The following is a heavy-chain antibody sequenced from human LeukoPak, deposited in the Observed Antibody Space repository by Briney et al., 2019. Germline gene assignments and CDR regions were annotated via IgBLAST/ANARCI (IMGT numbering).Heavy chain of an antibody. V-gene: IGHV3-15*01. Sequence: GGSLRPSCAASGITVTNVWMSWVRQAPGKGLEWMGRIKSKTDGGTTDYGAPVKGRFTISRDESKNTLYLQMNSLETEDTALYYCTTGGHYFGDWGQGTLVTVSS. CDR2: IKSKTDGGTT. J-gene: IGHJ4*02. CDR3: TTGGHYFGD. CDR1: GITVTNVW.